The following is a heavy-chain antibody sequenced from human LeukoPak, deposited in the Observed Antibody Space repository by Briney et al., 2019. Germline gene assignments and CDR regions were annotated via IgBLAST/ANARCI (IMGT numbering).Heavy chain of an antibody. CDR3: AREVSLVVRGVISDAFDI. CDR2: ISSNGGST. CDR1: GFTFSSYA. V-gene: IGHV3-64*01. D-gene: IGHD3-10*02. J-gene: IGHJ3*02. Sequence: PGGSLRLSCAASGFTFSSYAMHWVRQAPGKGLEYVSAISSNGGSTYYANSVKGRFTISRDNSKNTLYLQMGSLRAEDMAVYYCAREVSLVVRGVISDAFDIWGQGTMVTVSS.